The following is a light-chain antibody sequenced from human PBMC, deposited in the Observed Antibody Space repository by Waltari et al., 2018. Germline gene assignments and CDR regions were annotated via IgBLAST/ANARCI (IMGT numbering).Light chain of an antibody. CDR2: DVS. CDR3: SSYSSVTNVV. Sequence: QSALTQPASVSGSPGQSIPISCTGTSSDVGGHPYVPWYQQHPGEAPKLIIYDVSSRPSGVSPRFSASRSGNTASLTISGLRTEDEADYYCSSYSSVTNVVFGGGTKLTVL. CDR1: SSDVGGHPY. J-gene: IGLJ2*01. V-gene: IGLV2-14*01.